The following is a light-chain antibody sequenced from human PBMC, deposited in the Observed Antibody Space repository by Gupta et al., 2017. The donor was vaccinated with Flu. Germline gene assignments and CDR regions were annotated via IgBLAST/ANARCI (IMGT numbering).Light chain of an antibody. CDR3: QQRDDWPIT. CDR2: DAS. CDR1: QSVIGA. J-gene: IGKJ4*01. Sequence: EVVLTHSPATLSLSPGQRATLTCRASQSVIGALAWYQQKPGKAPRLLVYDASNRAAGIPVKFSGSGSGTDFTLTISNLEPEDIAVYYCQQRDDWPITFGGGTRLEIK. V-gene: IGKV3-11*01.